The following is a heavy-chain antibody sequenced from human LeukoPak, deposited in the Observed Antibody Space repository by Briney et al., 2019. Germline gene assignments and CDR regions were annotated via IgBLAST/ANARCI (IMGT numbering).Heavy chain of an antibody. J-gene: IGHJ6*02. CDR1: GYTFTSYG. Sequence: ASVKVSCKASGYTFTSYGISWVRQAPGQRLEWMGWINAGNGNTKYSQKFQGRVTITRDTSASTAYMELSSLRSEDTAVYYCARDSSSGWYRYYYGMDVWGQGTTVTVSS. CDR2: INAGNGNT. D-gene: IGHD6-19*01. V-gene: IGHV1-3*01. CDR3: ARDSSSGWYRYYYGMDV.